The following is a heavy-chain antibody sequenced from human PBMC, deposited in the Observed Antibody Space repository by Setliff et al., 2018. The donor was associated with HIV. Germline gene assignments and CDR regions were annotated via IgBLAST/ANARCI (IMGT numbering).Heavy chain of an antibody. Sequence: SETLSLTCAVYGGSFSDYFWTWIRQPPGKGLEWIGEINHSGSTNYNPSLKSRVTISVVTSKNQFSLKLSSVTAADTAVYYCARDAGTTLWGQGTLVTVSS. CDR1: GGSFSDYF. V-gene: IGHV4-34*01. D-gene: IGHD1-7*01. J-gene: IGHJ4*02. CDR2: INHSGST. CDR3: ARDAGTTL.